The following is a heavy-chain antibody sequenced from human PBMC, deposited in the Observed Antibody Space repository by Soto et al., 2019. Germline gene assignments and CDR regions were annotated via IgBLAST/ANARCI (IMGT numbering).Heavy chain of an antibody. Sequence: QVHLVQSGAEVKKPGASVKVSCKASGYTFTSYGITWVRQAPGQGLEWMGWISAHNGNTDYAQKLQGRVIVTRDTSTSTAYLELRSRRSDDTAVYYCARGRYGDYGGQGALVTVSS. CDR2: ISAHNGNT. D-gene: IGHD1-1*01. CDR1: GYTFTSYG. V-gene: IGHV1-18*01. J-gene: IGHJ4*02. CDR3: ARGRYGDY.